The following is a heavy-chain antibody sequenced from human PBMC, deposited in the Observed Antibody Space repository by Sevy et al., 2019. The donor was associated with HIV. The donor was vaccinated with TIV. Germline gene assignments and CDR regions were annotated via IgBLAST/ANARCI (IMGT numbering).Heavy chain of an antibody. J-gene: IGHJ6*02. CDR3: AITGYSSGRGYYYYGMDV. V-gene: IGHV1-69*13. CDR2: IIPIFGTA. Sequence: ASVKVSCKASGGTFSSYAISWVRQAPGQGLEWMGGIIPIFGTANYAQKFQGRVTITADESTSTAYMELSSLRSEDTAVYYCAITGYSSGRGYYYYGMDVWGQGTTVTVSS. CDR1: GGTFSSYA. D-gene: IGHD6-19*01.